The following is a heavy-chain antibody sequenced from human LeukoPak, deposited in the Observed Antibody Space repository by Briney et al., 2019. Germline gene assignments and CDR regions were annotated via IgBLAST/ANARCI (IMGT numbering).Heavy chain of an antibody. CDR2: IWYDGSNE. J-gene: IGHJ5*02. Sequence: GGSLRLPCAASGFTFSTYGMHWVRQAPGKGLEWVAHIWYDGSNENYADSVKGRFTISRDNSKNTLYLQMNSLRAEDTAMYYCVRGSPLGATTNWLDPWGQGTLVTVSS. D-gene: IGHD1-26*01. CDR1: GFTFSTYG. V-gene: IGHV3-33*01. CDR3: VRGSPLGATTNWLDP.